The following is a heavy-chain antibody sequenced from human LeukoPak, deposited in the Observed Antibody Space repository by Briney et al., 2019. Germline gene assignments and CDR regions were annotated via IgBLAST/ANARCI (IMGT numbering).Heavy chain of an antibody. Sequence: PGESLKISCKGSGYSFTSYWIGWVRQMPGKGLEWMGIIYPGDSDTRYSPSFQGQVTISADKSISTAYLQWSSLKASDTAMYYCARHASYYGSGSYYFREIDYWGQGTLVTVSS. V-gene: IGHV5-51*01. D-gene: IGHD3-10*01. J-gene: IGHJ4*02. CDR1: GYSFTSYW. CDR3: ARHASYYGSGSYYFREIDY. CDR2: IYPGDSDT.